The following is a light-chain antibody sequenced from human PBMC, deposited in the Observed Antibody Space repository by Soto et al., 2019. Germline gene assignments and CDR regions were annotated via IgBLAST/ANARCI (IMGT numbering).Light chain of an antibody. CDR2: DAI. V-gene: IGKV3-15*01. CDR1: QNIHNH. J-gene: IGKJ4*01. Sequence: EKLMSQSPATLSVSPGERVTLSCRASQNIHNHMSWFLQKPGQTPRLLIYDAIIRAADVPARFSGSWSGTEFTLTISRLQSEVFAVYYRQQYDSWPLTFGGGTKVEIK. CDR3: QQYDSWPLT.